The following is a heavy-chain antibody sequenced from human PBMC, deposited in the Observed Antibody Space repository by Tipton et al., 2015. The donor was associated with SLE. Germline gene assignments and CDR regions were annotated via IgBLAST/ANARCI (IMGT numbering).Heavy chain of an antibody. D-gene: IGHD4-11*01. J-gene: IGHJ6*02. CDR2: IYYSGNT. V-gene: IGHV4-59*01. CDR3: ARLYSTTEAVYYYGMDV. CDR1: GGSISNFY. Sequence: TLSLTCTVSGGSISNFYWSWIRQPPGKGLEWIGYIYYSGNTNYNPSPKSRVTISVDRSKTQFSLNLSSVTAADTAVYYCARLYSTTEAVYYYGMDVWGQGTTVTVSS.